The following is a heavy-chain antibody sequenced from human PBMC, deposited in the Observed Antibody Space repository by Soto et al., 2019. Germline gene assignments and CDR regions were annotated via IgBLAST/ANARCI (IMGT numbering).Heavy chain of an antibody. CDR2: FDPEDGET. D-gene: IGHD3-9*01. J-gene: IGHJ4*02. CDR3: ATDLLRYFDWSPKTENDY. CDR1: GYTLTELS. Sequence: ASVKVSCKVSGYTLTELSMHWVRQAPGKGLEWMGGFDPEDGETIYAQKFQGRVTMTEDTSTDTAYMELSSLRSEDTAVYYCATDLLRYFDWSPKTENDYWGQGTLVTVSS. V-gene: IGHV1-24*01.